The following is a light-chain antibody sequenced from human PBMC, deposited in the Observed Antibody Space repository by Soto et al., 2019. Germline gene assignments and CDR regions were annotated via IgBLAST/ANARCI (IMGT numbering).Light chain of an antibody. J-gene: IGKJ2*01. CDR3: LQSFNSPYT. V-gene: IGKV1-39*01. CDR2: AAS. CDR1: HNIGTY. Sequence: IQIAQSPSSRSASVGVRVTVACRAGHNIGTYLNWYQKKPGRAPRLLIYAASTLQVGVPSRFSGSGSGTDFTLTIISLQPEDCATYYCLQSFNSPYTFGLGTKV.